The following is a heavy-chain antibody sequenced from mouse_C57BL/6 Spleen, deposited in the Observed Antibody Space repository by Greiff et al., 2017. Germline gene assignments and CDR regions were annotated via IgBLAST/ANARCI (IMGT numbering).Heavy chain of an antibody. CDR3: EADSSGWFAY. V-gene: IGHV10-1*01. CDR2: IRSKSNNYAT. D-gene: IGHD3-2*02. CDR1: GFSFNTYA. J-gene: IGHJ3*01. Sequence: DVKLVESGGGLVQPKGSLTLSCAASGFSFNTYAMNWVRQAPGKGLEWVARIRSKSNNYATYYADSVKDRFTISRDDSESMLYLQMNNLKTEDTAMYYCEADSSGWFAYWGQGTLVTVSA.